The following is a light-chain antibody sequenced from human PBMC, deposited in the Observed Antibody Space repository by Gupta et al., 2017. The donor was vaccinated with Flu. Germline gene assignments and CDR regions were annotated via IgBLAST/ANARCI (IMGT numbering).Light chain of an antibody. CDR2: GSS. CDR3: QQYGISVYT. J-gene: IGKJ2*01. V-gene: IGKV3-20*01. Sequence: EILLTQSTGSLSLSPGERATLSCRASQCVNNNLLTWYQQKPSQAHRLLLYGSSSRATVLPGRFSGGGCGKVFTPTIRRLEHDDFVVYYCQQYGISVYTFGQGTKLEIK. CDR1: QCVNNNL.